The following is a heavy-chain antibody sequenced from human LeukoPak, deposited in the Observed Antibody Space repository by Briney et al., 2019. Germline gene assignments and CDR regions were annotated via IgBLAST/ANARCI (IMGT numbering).Heavy chain of an antibody. Sequence: ASVKVSCKASGYTFTSYGISWVRQAPGQGLEWMGWISACNGNTNYAQKLQGRVTVTTDTSTSTAYMELRSLRSDDTAVYYCARDQEAVPYSSSSPFDYWGQGTLVTVSS. CDR2: ISACNGNT. J-gene: IGHJ4*02. D-gene: IGHD6-6*01. CDR1: GYTFTSYG. V-gene: IGHV1-18*01. CDR3: ARDQEAVPYSSSSPFDY.